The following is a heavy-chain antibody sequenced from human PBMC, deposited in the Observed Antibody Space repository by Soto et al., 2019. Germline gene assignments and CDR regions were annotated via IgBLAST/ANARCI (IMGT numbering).Heavy chain of an antibody. D-gene: IGHD3-10*01. J-gene: IGHJ4*02. CDR1: GFTFFSYS. CDR3: ATGRGIY. V-gene: IGHV3-48*01. CDR2: ISTGGGTI. Sequence: EVRLVESGGGLVQPGGSLRLSCAASGFTFFSYSMNWVRQAPGKGLEWVSYISTGGGTIYYADSVKGRFTISRDNAKNSLYLQMISLRAEDTAVYYCATGRGIYWGQGILVTVSS.